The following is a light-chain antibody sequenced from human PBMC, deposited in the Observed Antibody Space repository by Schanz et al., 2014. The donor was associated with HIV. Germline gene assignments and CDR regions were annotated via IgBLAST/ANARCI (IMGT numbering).Light chain of an antibody. CDR2: DVS. Sequence: QSALTQPASVSGSPGQSITISCTGTSGYVIANDYVSWFQQHPGKAPKLMIYDVSNRPSGVSNRFSGSKSGNTASLTISGLQAEDEADYYCSSYAGTNNLVLFAGGTKLTVL. CDR1: SGYVIANDY. CDR3: SSYAGTNNLVL. V-gene: IGLV2-14*03. J-gene: IGLJ2*01.